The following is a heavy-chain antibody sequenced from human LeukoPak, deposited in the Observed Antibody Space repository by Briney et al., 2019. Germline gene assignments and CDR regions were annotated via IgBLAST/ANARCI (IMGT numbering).Heavy chain of an antibody. Sequence: SETLSLTCTVSGGSISSYYWSWIRQPPGKGLEWIGYIYYSGSTNYNPSLKSRVTISVDTSKNQFSLKLSSVTAADTAVYYCARAFRSTGGRNWLDPWGQGTLVTVSS. J-gene: IGHJ5*02. D-gene: IGHD3-16*01. CDR3: ARAFRSTGGRNWLDP. V-gene: IGHV4-59*01. CDR1: GGSISSYY. CDR2: IYYSGST.